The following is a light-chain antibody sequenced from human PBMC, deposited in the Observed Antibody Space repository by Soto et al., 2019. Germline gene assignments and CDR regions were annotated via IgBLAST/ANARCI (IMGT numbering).Light chain of an antibody. CDR3: QQANSFPIT. Sequence: DFQMTRYPSSVAPVVGAVFTIPCRASQGISTWLAWYQHKPGTAPKLLIFGAFSLERGVPSRFAGSGTDFTLTSNSLQPEDFATYYCQQANSFPITFGQGTRLEIK. CDR1: QGISTW. CDR2: GAF. V-gene: IGKV1-12*01. J-gene: IGKJ5*01.